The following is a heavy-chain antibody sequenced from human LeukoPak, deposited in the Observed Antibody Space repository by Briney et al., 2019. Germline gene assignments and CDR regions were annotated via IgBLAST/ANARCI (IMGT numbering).Heavy chain of an antibody. CDR2: IKQDGSEK. D-gene: IGHD6-6*01. Sequence: GGSLRLSCSASGFTFSNYWMNWARQAPGKGLEWVAYIKQDGSEKYYVDSVKGRFTISRDNAKNSLYLQMNSLRAEDTAVYYCARVAAARSFDPWGQGTLVTVSS. CDR1: GFTFSNYW. CDR3: ARVAAARSFDP. V-gene: IGHV3-7*01. J-gene: IGHJ5*02.